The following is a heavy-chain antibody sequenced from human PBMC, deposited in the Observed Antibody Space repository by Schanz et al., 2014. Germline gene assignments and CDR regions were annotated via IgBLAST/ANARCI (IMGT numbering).Heavy chain of an antibody. J-gene: IGHJ4*02. V-gene: IGHV3-23*01. CDR2: IEFSGGTT. Sequence: EVQLLESGGGFVQPGGSLRLSCVASGVTFSSYAMSWVRQAPGKGLEWVSGIEFSGGTTYYADSVKGRFTISRDNSKNTLYLQLNSLRVEDTAKYFCAKDPNLFRDSSGYYYSPFDYWGQGTLVAVSS. CDR1: GVTFSSYA. CDR3: AKDPNLFRDSSGYYYSPFDY. D-gene: IGHD3-22*01.